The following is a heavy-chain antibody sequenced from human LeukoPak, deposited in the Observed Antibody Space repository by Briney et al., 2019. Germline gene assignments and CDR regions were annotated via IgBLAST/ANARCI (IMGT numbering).Heavy chain of an antibody. CDR3: ARGQNIAARKNYFDY. CDR1: GGSFSGYY. Sequence: SETLSLTCAVYGGSFSGYYWSWIRQPPGKGLEWIGEINHSGSTNYNPSLKSRVTISVDTSKNQFSLKLSSVTAADTAVYYCARGQNIAARKNYFDYWGQGTLVTVSS. D-gene: IGHD6-6*01. J-gene: IGHJ4*02. CDR2: INHSGST. V-gene: IGHV4-34*01.